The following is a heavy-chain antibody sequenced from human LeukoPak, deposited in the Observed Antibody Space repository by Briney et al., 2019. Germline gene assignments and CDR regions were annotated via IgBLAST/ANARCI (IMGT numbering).Heavy chain of an antibody. V-gene: IGHV3-23*01. CDR3: AKDNEYYYDSSGYYRFDY. CDR2: ISGSGGST. CDR1: GFTFSSYA. D-gene: IGHD3-22*01. Sequence: PGGSLRLSCAASGFTFSSYAMHWVRQAPGKGLEWVSGISGSGGSTYYADSVKGRFTISRDISRNTLYLQMNSLRAEDTAVYYCAKDNEYYYDSSGYYRFDYWGQGTLVTVSS. J-gene: IGHJ4*02.